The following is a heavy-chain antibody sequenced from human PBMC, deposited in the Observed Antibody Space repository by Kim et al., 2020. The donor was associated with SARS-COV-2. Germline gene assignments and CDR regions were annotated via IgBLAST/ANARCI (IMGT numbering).Heavy chain of an antibody. Sequence: GESLKISCKGSGYSFTSYWIGWVRQMPGKGLEWMGIIYPGDSDTRYSPSFQGQVTISADKSISTAYLQWSSLKASDTAMYYCARVTRIVGATSAFDIWGQGTMVTVSS. CDR2: IYPGDSDT. CDR1: GYSFTSYW. V-gene: IGHV5-51*01. CDR3: ARVTRIVGATSAFDI. D-gene: IGHD1-26*01. J-gene: IGHJ3*02.